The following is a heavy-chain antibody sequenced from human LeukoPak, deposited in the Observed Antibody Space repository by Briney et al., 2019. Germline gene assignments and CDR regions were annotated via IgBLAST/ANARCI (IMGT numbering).Heavy chain of an antibody. CDR2: INHSGST. Sequence: SETLSLTCAVYGGSFSGYYWSWIRQPPGKGLEWIGEINHSGSTNYNPSLKSRVTISVDTSKNQFSLKLSSVTAADTAVYYCARGDMVGATRFYYFDYWGQGTLVTVSS. CDR3: ARGDMVGATRFYYFDY. CDR1: GGSFSGYY. V-gene: IGHV4-34*01. J-gene: IGHJ4*02. D-gene: IGHD1-26*01.